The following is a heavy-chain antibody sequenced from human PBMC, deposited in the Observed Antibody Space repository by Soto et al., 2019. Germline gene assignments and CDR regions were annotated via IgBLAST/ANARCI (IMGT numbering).Heavy chain of an antibody. CDR1: GFRLSNYE. Sequence: GGSLRLSCEVSGFRLSNYEMNWVRQPPGKGLEWVSYISGTGNTIYYADSVKGRFTISRDNAKNSLYLQVNGLRAEDSAVYYCARRRSHYYYYGMDVWGQGTTVTVSS. J-gene: IGHJ6*02. CDR3: ARRRSHYYYYGMDV. V-gene: IGHV3-48*03. CDR2: ISGTGNTI. D-gene: IGHD3-3*01.